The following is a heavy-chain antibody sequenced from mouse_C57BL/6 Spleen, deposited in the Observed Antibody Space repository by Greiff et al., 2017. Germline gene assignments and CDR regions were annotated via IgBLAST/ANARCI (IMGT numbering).Heavy chain of an antibody. J-gene: IGHJ3*01. CDR3: ARESYGGFAY. CDR1: GFSLTSYG. Sequence: QVQLQQSGPGLVQPSQSLSITCTVSGFSLTSYGVHWVRQSPGKGLEWLGVIWSGGSTDYNAAFISRLSISKDNSKSQVFFKMNSLQADDTAIYYCARESYGGFAYWGQGTLVTVSA. CDR2: IWSGGST. D-gene: IGHD1-1*02. V-gene: IGHV2-2*01.